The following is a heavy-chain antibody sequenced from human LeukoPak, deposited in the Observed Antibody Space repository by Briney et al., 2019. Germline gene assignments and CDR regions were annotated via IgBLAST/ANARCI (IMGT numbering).Heavy chain of an antibody. CDR1: GYTFSHSW. Sequence: GESLKISCDSSGYTFSHSWIARVRQMPGKGPEYMGIVDPGDSEARYSPSFQGQVTFSVDKSINTAYLQWGTLKASDTGTYYCCILGGSGSFLNPIYDWGQGTLVIVSS. CDR2: VDPGDSEA. V-gene: IGHV5-51*01. J-gene: IGHJ4*02. D-gene: IGHD3-10*01. CDR3: CILGGSGSFLNPIYD.